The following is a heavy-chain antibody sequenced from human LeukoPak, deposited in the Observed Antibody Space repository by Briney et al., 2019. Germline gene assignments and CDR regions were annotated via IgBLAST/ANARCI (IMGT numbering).Heavy chain of an antibody. CDR2: ISWNSGSI. Sequence: GGSLRLSCAASGFTFDDYAMHWVRQAPGKGLEWVSGISWNSGSIGYADSVKGRFTISRDNAKNSLYLQMNSLRAEDTALYYCISGRGYWGQGTLVTVSS. J-gene: IGHJ4*02. V-gene: IGHV3-9*01. CDR3: ISGRGY. D-gene: IGHD1-26*01. CDR1: GFTFDDYA.